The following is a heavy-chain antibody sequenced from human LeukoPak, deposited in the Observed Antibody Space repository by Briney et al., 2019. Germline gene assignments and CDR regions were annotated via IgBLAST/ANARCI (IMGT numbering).Heavy chain of an antibody. CDR3: ARDMAYSGYDPPGFDY. D-gene: IGHD5-12*01. CDR2: IYHSGSA. J-gene: IGHJ4*02. Sequence: SETLSLTCTVSGYSITSGYNWAWIRQPPGKVLEWIGSIYHSGSAYYNPSLKSRVTISVDTSKNQFSLKLSSVTAADSAVYYCARDMAYSGYDPPGFDYWGQGTLVTVSS. V-gene: IGHV4-38-2*02. CDR1: GYSITSGYN.